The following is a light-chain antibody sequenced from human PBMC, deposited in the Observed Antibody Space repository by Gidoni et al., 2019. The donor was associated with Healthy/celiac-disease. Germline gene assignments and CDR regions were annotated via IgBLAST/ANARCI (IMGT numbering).Light chain of an antibody. CDR3: QQYNNWLLT. CDR1: QSVSSN. V-gene: IGKV3-15*01. CDR2: GAS. J-gene: IGKJ3*01. Sequence: EIVMTQSPANLSVSPGEGATLSCRASQSVSSNLDWYQQKPGEAPRLLIYGASTRPTGIPARCSGSGSGTEFTLTISSLQSEDFAVYYCQQYNNWLLTFGPGTKVDIK.